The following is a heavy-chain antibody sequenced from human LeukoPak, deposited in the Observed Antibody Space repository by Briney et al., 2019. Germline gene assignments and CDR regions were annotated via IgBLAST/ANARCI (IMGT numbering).Heavy chain of an antibody. Sequence: ASVKVSCKASGYTFTSYGISWVRQAPGQGLEWMGWISAYNGNTNYAQKLRGRVTMTTDTSTSTAYMELRSLRSDDTAVYYCARDRGSSSWYGGDFDYWGQGTLVTVSS. D-gene: IGHD6-13*01. V-gene: IGHV1-18*01. CDR3: ARDRGSSSWYGGDFDY. CDR1: GYTFTSYG. J-gene: IGHJ4*02. CDR2: ISAYNGNT.